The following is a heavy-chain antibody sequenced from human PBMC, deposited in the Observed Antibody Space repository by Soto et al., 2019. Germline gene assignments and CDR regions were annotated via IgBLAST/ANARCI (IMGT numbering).Heavy chain of an antibody. V-gene: IGHV3-30-3*01. D-gene: IGHD2-15*01. CDR1: GFTFSSYA. Sequence: GGSLRLSCAASGFTFSSYAMHWVRQAPGKGLEWVAVISYDGSNKYYADSVKGRFTISRDNSKDTVYLQMNSLRAEDTAVYYCARDASRVECFDYWGQGTLVTVSS. CDR2: ISYDGSNK. CDR3: ARDASRVECFDY. J-gene: IGHJ4*02.